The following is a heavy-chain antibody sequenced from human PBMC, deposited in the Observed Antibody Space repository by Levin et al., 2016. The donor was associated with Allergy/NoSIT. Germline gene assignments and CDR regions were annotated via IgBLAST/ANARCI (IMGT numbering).Heavy chain of an antibody. CDR1: SGSVTSDPYY. CDR2: IHSGGST. J-gene: IGHJ4*02. Sequence: SETLSLTCTVSSGSVTSDPYYYSWIRQAPGKGLEWIGYIHSGGSTNYNPSLKSRLTMSADSSTNRFSLQLKSVTAADTAVYYCARGTATVPDYWGQGTLVTVSS. V-gene: IGHV4-61*01. D-gene: IGHD1-1*01. CDR3: ARGTATVPDY.